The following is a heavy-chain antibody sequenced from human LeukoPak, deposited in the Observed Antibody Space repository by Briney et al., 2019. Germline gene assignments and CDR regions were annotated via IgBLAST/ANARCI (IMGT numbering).Heavy chain of an antibody. CDR2: IIPIFGTA. V-gene: IGHV1-69*13. CDR1: GGTFSSNA. D-gene: IGHD5-24*01. Sequence: SVKVSCKASGGTFSSNAISWVRQAPGQGRGWVGGIIPIFGTANYAQKFPGRVTLTADESTSTDYMELSSLRSEDTAVYYCAGRKVEMATSSYFDYWGQGTLVTVSS. J-gene: IGHJ4*02. CDR3: AGRKVEMATSSYFDY.